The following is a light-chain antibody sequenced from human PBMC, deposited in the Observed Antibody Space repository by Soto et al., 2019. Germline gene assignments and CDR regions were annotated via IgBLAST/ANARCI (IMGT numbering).Light chain of an antibody. CDR1: ATITIY. Sequence: DIQMTQSPSSLSASVGDRVTITCRASATITIYLSWYQQKLGRPPKLLIYTASKLQSGVPSRFSASGSGTNFTLTISSLQPEDFATYYCQQNYDTPRTFGQGTKVE. V-gene: IGKV1-39*01. J-gene: IGKJ1*01. CDR2: TAS. CDR3: QQNYDTPRT.